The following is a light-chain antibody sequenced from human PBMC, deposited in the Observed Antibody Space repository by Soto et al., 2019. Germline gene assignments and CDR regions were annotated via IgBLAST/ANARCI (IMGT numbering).Light chain of an antibody. Sequence: QSALTQPRSVSGSPGQSVTISCTGTSSDVGGYNYVSWYQQHPGKAPKLIIYDVSKRPSGVPDRFSDSKSGNTASLTISGLQAEDEADYYCCSYAGSYTWVFGGGTKVTVL. V-gene: IGLV2-11*01. J-gene: IGLJ3*02. CDR3: CSYAGSYTWV. CDR1: SSDVGGYNY. CDR2: DVS.